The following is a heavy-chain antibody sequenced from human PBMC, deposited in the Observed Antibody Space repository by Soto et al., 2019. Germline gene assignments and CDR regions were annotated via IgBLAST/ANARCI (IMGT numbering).Heavy chain of an antibody. V-gene: IGHV4-30-2*05. CDR3: ARDRAGITGTTGNYYYYGMDV. CDR2: IYYSGST. CDR1: GCAISSGGYS. Sequence: PSGTLCLPCAVSGCAISSGGYSWSWIRQPPGKGLEWIGYIYYSGSTYYNPSLKSRVTISVDTSKNQFSLKLSSVTAADTAVYYCARDRAGITGTTGNYYYYGMDVWGQGTTVTVSS. J-gene: IGHJ6*02. D-gene: IGHD1-7*01.